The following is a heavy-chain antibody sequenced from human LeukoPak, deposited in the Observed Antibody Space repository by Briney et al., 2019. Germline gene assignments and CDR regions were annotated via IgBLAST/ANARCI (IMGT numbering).Heavy chain of an antibody. J-gene: IGHJ6*02. CDR3: AGGKDSSSSWRYYYYVMDV. CDR2: ISAYNGNT. CDR1: GYTFTSYG. D-gene: IGHD6-6*01. V-gene: IGHV1-18*01. Sequence: GASVKVSCKASGYTFTSYGISWVRQAPGQGLEWMGWISAYNGNTNYAQKLQGRVTMTTDTSTSTAYMELRSLRSDDTAVYYCAGGKDSSSSWRYYYYVMDVGGQGTTATVSS.